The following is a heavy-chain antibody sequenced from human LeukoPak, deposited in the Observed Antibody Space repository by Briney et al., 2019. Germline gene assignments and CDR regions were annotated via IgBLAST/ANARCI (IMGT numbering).Heavy chain of an antibody. D-gene: IGHD5-12*01. J-gene: IGHJ4*02. Sequence: GGSLRLSCAASGFKFSSYSMKWVRQAPGKGLEWVSFISSSYIYYADSVKGRFTISRDNAKNSLYLQMNSLRVEDTAIYYCARGPSGYHNTGGQGTLVTVSS. CDR3: ARGPSGYHNT. V-gene: IGHV3-21*03. CDR2: ISSSYI. CDR1: GFKFSSYS.